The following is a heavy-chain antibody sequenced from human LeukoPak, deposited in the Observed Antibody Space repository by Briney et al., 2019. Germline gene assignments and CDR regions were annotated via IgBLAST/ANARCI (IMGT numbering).Heavy chain of an antibody. CDR1: GGSISSYY. CDR3: ARQSASFYVWGSYPDAFDI. Sequence: SETLSLTCIVSGGSISSYYWSWIRQPPGKGLEWIGYIYYSGSTNYNPSLKSRVTISVDTSKNQFSLKLSSVTAADTAVYYCARQSASFYVWGSYPDAFDIWGQGTMVTVSS. CDR2: IYYSGST. V-gene: IGHV4-59*08. J-gene: IGHJ3*02. D-gene: IGHD3-16*01.